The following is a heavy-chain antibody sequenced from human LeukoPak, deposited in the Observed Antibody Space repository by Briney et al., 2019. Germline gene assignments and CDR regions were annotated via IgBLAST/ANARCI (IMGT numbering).Heavy chain of an antibody. CDR3: ARQDFPDYDILTGYASFDY. Sequence: PGESLKISCQGSGSPFTSYWIGWVRQLPGKGLEWMGITYPGDSDTRYSPSFQGQVTISADTPISPSYLQWSSLKASDTAMYYCARQDFPDYDILTGYASFDYWGQGTLVSVCS. CDR2: TYPGDSDT. CDR1: GSPFTSYW. V-gene: IGHV5-51*01. J-gene: IGHJ4*02. D-gene: IGHD3-9*01.